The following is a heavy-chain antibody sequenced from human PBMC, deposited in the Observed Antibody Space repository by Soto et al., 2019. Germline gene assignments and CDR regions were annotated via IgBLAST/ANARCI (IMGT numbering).Heavy chain of an antibody. CDR3: ASSARGLDGDYN. V-gene: IGHV3-74*01. Sequence: EVQLVESGGGLVQPGGSLRLSCAASGFTFSSYWIHWVRQAPGKGLVWVSRINSDGSNTNYADSVKGRFTIARDNAKNTVYLQMNSLSAEDTAVYYCASSARGLDGDYNWGQGTPVTVSS. CDR2: INSDGSNT. CDR1: GFTFSSYW. D-gene: IGHD4-17*01. J-gene: IGHJ4*02.